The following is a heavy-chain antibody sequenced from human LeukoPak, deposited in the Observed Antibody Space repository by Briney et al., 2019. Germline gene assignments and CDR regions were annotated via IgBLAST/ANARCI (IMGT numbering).Heavy chain of an antibody. CDR2: IYYSGST. J-gene: IGHJ4*02. Sequence: PSETLSLTCTVSGGSISSYYWSWTRQPPGKGLEWIGYIYYSGSTNYNPSLKSRVTISVDTSKNQFSLKLSSVTAADTAVYYCARHIGGYYFDYWGQGILVTVSS. CDR1: GGSISSYY. V-gene: IGHV4-59*08. D-gene: IGHD1-26*01. CDR3: ARHIGGYYFDY.